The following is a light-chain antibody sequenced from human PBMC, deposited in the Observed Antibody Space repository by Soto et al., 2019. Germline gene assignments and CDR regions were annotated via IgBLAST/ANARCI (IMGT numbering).Light chain of an antibody. J-gene: IGLJ2*01. CDR2: EVS. CDR1: SSDDGGYNY. CDR3: SSYAGSNVV. Sequence: QSVLTQPPSASGSPGQSVTISCTGTSSDDGGYNYVSWYQQHPGKAPKLMIYEVSKRPSGVPDRFSGSKSGNTASLTVSGLQAEDEADYYCSSYAGSNVVFGGGTQLTVL. V-gene: IGLV2-8*01.